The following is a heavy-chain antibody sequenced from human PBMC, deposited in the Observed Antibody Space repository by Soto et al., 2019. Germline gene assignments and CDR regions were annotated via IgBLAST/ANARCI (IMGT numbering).Heavy chain of an antibody. J-gene: IGHJ6*02. CDR1: GGTFSSYA. V-gene: IGHV1-69*13. Sequence: SVKVSCKASGGTFSSYAISWVRQAPGQGLEWMGGIIPIFGTANYAQKFQGRVTITADESTSTAYMELSSLRSEDTAVYYCASVGETKYYYYYYGMDVWGQGTTVTVSS. CDR3: ASVGETKYYYYYYGMDV. CDR2: IIPIFGTA.